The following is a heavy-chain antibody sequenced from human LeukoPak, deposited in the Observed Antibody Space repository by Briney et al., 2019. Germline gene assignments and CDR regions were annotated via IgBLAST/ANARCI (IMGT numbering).Heavy chain of an antibody. J-gene: IGHJ4*02. Sequence: GSSLTLVCGASGFTYDDYAMLGVRQSTGKGLEWVSGISWNSGSIGYADSVKGRFNISRDNAKNSLYLQMNSLRAEDTALYYCAKDMGNLRYFDWLPLDYWGQGTLVTVSS. D-gene: IGHD3-9*01. CDR2: ISWNSGSI. CDR3: AKDMGNLRYFDWLPLDY. V-gene: IGHV3-9*01. CDR1: GFTYDDYA.